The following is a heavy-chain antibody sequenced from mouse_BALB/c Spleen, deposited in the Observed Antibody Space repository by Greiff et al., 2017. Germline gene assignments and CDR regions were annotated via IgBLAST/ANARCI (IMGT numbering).Heavy chain of an antibody. CDR2: IYPGGGYT. Sequence: VHLVESGAELVRPGTSVKISCKASGYTFTNYWLGWVKQRPGHGLEWIGDIYPGGGYTNYNEKFKGKATLTADTSSSTAYMQLSSLTSEDSAVYFCARELRYFDYWGQGTTLTVSS. V-gene: IGHV1-63*02. CDR1: GYTFTNYW. CDR3: ARELRYFDY. D-gene: IGHD1-1*01. J-gene: IGHJ2*01.